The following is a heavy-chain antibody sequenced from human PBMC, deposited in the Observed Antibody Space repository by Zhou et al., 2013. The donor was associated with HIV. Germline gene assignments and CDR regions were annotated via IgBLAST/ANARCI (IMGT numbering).Heavy chain of an antibody. Sequence: EVQLVESGGGLVKPGGSLRLSCAASGFTFSRYSMNWVRQAPGKGLEWVSSISSSSSFIYYADSVKGRFTISRDNAKNSLYLQMNSLRAEDTAVYYCARDPPPPVQLPDYWGQGPWSPSP. CDR3: ARDPPPPVQLPDY. CDR1: GFTFSRYS. CDR2: ISSSSSFI. D-gene: IGHD1-1*01. J-gene: IGHJ4*02. V-gene: IGHV3-21*01.